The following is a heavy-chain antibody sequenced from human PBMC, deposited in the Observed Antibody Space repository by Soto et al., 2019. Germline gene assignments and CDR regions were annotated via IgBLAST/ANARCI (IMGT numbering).Heavy chain of an antibody. D-gene: IGHD3-22*01. CDR2: ISYDGSNK. V-gene: IGHV3-30-3*01. J-gene: IGHJ4*02. CDR3: ASPAYDSSGYYYGY. Sequence: QVQLVESGGGVVQPGRSLRLSCAASGFTFSSYAMHWVRQAPGKGLGWVAVISYDGSNKYYADSVKGRFTISRDNSKNTLYLQMNSLRDEDTAVYYCASPAYDSSGYYYGYWGQGTLVTVSS. CDR1: GFTFSSYA.